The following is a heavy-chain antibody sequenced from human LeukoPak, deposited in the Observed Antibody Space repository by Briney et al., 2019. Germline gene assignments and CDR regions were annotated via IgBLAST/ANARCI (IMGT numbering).Heavy chain of an antibody. CDR1: GGSISSSSYY. J-gene: IGHJ6*03. V-gene: IGHV4-61*05. Sequence: SETPSLTCTVSGGSISSSSYYWGWIRQPPGKGLEWIGYIYYSGSTNYNPSLKSRVTISVDTSKNQFSLKLRSVTAADTAVYYCARTTEGYCRGRSCYSYYYYMDVWGKGTTVTVSS. D-gene: IGHD2-15*01. CDR2: IYYSGST. CDR3: ARTTEGYCRGRSCYSYYYYMDV.